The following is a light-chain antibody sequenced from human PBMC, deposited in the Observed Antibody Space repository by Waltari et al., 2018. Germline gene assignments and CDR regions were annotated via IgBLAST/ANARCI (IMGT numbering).Light chain of an antibody. J-gene: IGKJ1*01. CDR2: KAS. CDR3: QQYNSHWT. Sequence: IQMTQSPSTLPASVGDRVTITCRANQSISSWLAWYQQKPGTAPKLLIHKASSLESGVPSRFSGSGFGTEFTLTISSLQPDDFSTYYCQQYNSHWTFGQGTKVEIK. CDR1: QSISSW. V-gene: IGKV1-5*03.